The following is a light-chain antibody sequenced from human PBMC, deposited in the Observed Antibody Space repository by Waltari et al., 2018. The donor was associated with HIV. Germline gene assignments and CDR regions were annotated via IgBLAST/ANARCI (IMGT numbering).Light chain of an antibody. CDR3: QQSYSSPPIT. V-gene: IGKV1-39*01. CDR2: SAS. CDR1: QSISNY. Sequence: DIQMTQSPSSLSAYVGDRVTITCRASQSISNYLTWYQHKPGTAPKLLIYSASTLQSGVPSRFSGSGSGTDFTLTISSLQPEDFATYYCQQSYSSPPITFGQGTRLEIK. J-gene: IGKJ5*01.